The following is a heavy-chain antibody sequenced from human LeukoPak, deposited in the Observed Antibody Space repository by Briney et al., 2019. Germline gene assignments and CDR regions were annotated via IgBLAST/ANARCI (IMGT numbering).Heavy chain of an antibody. V-gene: IGHV4-39*01. CDR2: IYYSGST. Sequence: SETLSLTCTVSGGSISSSSYYWGWIRQPPGKGLEWIGSIYYSGSTYYNPSLKSRVTVSVDTSKNQFSLKLSSVTAADTAVYYCARQGYSSGWFRYYFDYWGQGTLVTVSS. CDR1: GGSISSSSYY. J-gene: IGHJ4*02. D-gene: IGHD6-19*01. CDR3: ARQGYSSGWFRYYFDY.